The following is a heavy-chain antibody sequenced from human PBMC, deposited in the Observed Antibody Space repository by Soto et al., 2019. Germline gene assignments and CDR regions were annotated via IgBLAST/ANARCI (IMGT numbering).Heavy chain of an antibody. CDR2: INSDGSST. CDR1: GFTFNTFW. CDR3: ARVSTAMVRGVPFDY. D-gene: IGHD3-10*01. V-gene: IGHV3-74*01. Sequence: GGSLRLSCAASGFTFNTFWMSWVRQSPGKGLEWVSRINSDGSSTNYADSVKGRFTISRDNAKNTLYLQMNSLRVEDTAVYYCARVSTAMVRGVPFDYWGQGTLVTVSS. J-gene: IGHJ4*02.